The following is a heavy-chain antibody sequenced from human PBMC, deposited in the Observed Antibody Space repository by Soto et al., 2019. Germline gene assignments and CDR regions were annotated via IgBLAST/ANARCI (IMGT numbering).Heavy chain of an antibody. CDR1: GYSISSGYY. D-gene: IGHD1-26*01. V-gene: IGHV4-38-2*02. J-gene: IGHJ4*02. CDR2: MYHTGTT. CDR3: ERDGGIYSGIDY. Sequence: QVRLQESGPGLVKPSETLSLTCAVSGYSISSGYYWGWIRQPPGKGLEWIGSMYHTGTTYYIPSLKSRVTISADTSKNQVSRKLSSVTAADTAVYYCERDGGIYSGIDYWGQGTLVTVSS.